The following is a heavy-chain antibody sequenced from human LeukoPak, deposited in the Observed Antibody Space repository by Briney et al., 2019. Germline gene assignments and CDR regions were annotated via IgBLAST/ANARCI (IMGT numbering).Heavy chain of an antibody. J-gene: IGHJ4*02. CDR1: GFPFSSYG. D-gene: IGHD3-10*01. V-gene: IGHV3-33*03. CDR3: VGLGTNYYGLR. CDR2: IWYDGSNR. Sequence: GRSLRLSCAASGFPFSSYGMHWVRQAPGKGLEWMAVIWYDGSNRYYADSVKGRFTISRDNSKNTPYLEMNSLRAEDTAVYYCVGLGTNYYGLRWGQGTLVTVSS.